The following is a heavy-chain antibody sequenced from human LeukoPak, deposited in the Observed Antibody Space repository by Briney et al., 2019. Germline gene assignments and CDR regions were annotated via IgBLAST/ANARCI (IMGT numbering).Heavy chain of an antibody. J-gene: IGHJ4*02. CDR1: GFTFDDYA. D-gene: IGHD3-3*01. CDR3: AKGGLYYDFWSGPGY. Sequence: PPGGSLRLSCAASGFTFDDYAMHWVRQAPGRGLEWVSGISWSSGSIGYADSVKGRFTISRDNAKNSLYLQMNSLRAEDTALYYCAKGGLYYDFWSGPGYWGQGTLVTVSS. CDR2: ISWSSGSI. V-gene: IGHV3-9*01.